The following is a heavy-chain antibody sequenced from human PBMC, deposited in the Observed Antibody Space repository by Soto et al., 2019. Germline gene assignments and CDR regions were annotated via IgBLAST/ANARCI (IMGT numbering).Heavy chain of an antibody. D-gene: IGHD1-26*01. CDR1: GYTFTSYG. J-gene: IGHJ4*02. Sequence: QVQLVQSGAEVKKPGASVKVSCKASGYTFTSYGISWVRQSPGQGLEVMGWISAYNGNTNYAQKLQGRVTMTTDTSTSTDYMEMRSLRSDDTAVYYCASDYTGGSYPFWGQGTLVTVSS. V-gene: IGHV1-18*01. CDR3: ASDYTGGSYPF. CDR2: ISAYNGNT.